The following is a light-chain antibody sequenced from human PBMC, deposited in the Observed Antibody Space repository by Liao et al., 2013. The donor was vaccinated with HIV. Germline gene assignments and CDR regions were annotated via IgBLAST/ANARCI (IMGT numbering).Light chain of an antibody. J-gene: IGLJ3*02. CDR1: KLGDKY. CDR3: QAWDSTTEV. CDR2: QDT. Sequence: SYELTQPPSVSVSPGQTARITCSGDKLGDKYVCWYQQKPGQSPVLVIYQDTKRPSGIPERFSGSNSGNTATLTISGTQAMDEADYYCQAWDSTTEVFGGGTKLTVL. V-gene: IGLV3-1*01.